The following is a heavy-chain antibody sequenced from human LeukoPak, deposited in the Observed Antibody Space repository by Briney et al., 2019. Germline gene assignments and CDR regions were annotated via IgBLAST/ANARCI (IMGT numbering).Heavy chain of an antibody. D-gene: IGHD6-13*01. J-gene: IGHJ4*02. V-gene: IGHV3-74*01. CDR1: GFTFSSHL. CDR3: AREEPGIAAAGLDY. Sequence: GGSLRLSCAASGFTFSSHLMHWVRQAPGKGLVWVSRISSDGTYTNYADSVRGRFTISRDNAKNTLYLQMNSLRAEDTAVYYCAREEPGIAAAGLDYWGQGTLVTVSS. CDR2: ISSDGTYT.